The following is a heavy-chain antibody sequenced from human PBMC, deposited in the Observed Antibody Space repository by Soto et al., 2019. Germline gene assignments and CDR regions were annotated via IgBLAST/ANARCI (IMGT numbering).Heavy chain of an antibody. D-gene: IGHD3-16*01. CDR2: ISGSGANT. Sequence: EVQLLESGGGLVQPGGSLRLSCAASGFTFSSYAMSWVRRAPGKGLEWVSTISGSGANTFYADSVKGRFTISRDHAKNTLYLQMNRLRAEDTAVYYCAKRPLSIITFDYWGQGTLVTVSS. CDR3: AKRPLSIITFDY. CDR1: GFTFSSYA. V-gene: IGHV3-23*01. J-gene: IGHJ4*02.